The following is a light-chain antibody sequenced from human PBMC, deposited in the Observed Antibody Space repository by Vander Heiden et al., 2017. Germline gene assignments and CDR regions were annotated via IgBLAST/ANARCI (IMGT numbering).Light chain of an antibody. CDR1: PSVSSH. J-gene: IGKJ2*01. Sequence: VMTQSPAPLSVSPGDRATLSCRPRPSVSSHLASYQQKPGQAPRLLVDGASTRATGIPARFSGSGSGTEFALTISSLQSEDFAVDYCQRYNNWPPYTFGQGTKLEIK. V-gene: IGKV3-15*01. CDR2: GAS. CDR3: QRYNNWPPYT.